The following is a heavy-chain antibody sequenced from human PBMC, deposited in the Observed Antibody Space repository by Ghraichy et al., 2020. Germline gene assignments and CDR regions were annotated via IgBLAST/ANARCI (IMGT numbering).Heavy chain of an antibody. CDR3: ARDPHYDYVWGSYRSDAFDI. D-gene: IGHD3-16*02. J-gene: IGHJ3*02. V-gene: IGHV3-21*01. CDR2: ISSSSSYI. CDR1: GFTFSSYS. Sequence: GESLNISCAASGFTFSSYSMNWVRQAPGKGLEWVSSISSSSSYIYYADSVKGRFTISRDNAKNSLYLQMNSLRAEDTAVYYCARDPHYDYVWGSYRSDAFDIWGQGTMVTVSS.